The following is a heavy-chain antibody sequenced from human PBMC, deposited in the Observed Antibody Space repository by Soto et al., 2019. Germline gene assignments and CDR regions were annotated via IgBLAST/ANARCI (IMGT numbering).Heavy chain of an antibody. D-gene: IGHD1-26*01. J-gene: IGHJ4*02. CDR1: GGSISSHY. V-gene: IGHV4-59*11. CDR3: ARGTSGSHWPFDY. CDR2: IYSSGST. Sequence: PSETLSLTCTVSGGSISSHYWSWIRQPPGKGLEWIGYIYSSGSTNYNPSLKNRLTISVDTSKNQFSLGLSSVTAADTAVYYCARGTSGSHWPFDYWGQGTLVTVSS.